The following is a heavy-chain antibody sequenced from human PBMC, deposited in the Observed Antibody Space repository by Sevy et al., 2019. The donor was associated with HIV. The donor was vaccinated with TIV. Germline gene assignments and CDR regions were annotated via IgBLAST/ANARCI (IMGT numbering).Heavy chain of an antibody. Sequence: ASVKVSCKVSGYTFSTYRITWVRLAPGQGLEWMGWISPHNGDTNYAQKVQGRVTMITDTSTSTAYMELRSLRFDDTAVYYCARAYCSGGRCYSLAYWGQGTLVTVSS. D-gene: IGHD2-15*01. J-gene: IGHJ4*02. CDR3: ARAYCSGGRCYSLAY. CDR2: ISPHNGDT. CDR1: GYTFSTYR. V-gene: IGHV1-18*01.